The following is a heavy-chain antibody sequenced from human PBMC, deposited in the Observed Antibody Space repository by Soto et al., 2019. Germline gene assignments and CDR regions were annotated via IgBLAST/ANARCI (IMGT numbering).Heavy chain of an antibody. D-gene: IGHD3-10*01. CDR3: ARAHKIFGVINYYYYYGMEV. Sequence: SETLSLTCTVSGGSISSYYWSWIRQPPGKGLEWIGYIYYSGSTNYNPSLKSRVTISVDTSKNQFSLKLSSVTAADTAVYYCARAHKIFGVINYYYYYGMEVWGQGTTVTVS. J-gene: IGHJ6*02. CDR1: GGSISSYY. CDR2: IYYSGST. V-gene: IGHV4-59*01.